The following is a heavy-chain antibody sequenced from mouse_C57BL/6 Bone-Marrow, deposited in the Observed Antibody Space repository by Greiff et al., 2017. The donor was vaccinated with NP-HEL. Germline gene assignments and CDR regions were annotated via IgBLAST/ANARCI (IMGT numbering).Heavy chain of an antibody. V-gene: IGHV5-12*01. J-gene: IGHJ4*01. CDR3: ARHGGRGYAMDY. CDR2: ISNGGGST. CDR1: GFTFSDYY. Sequence: DVMLVESGGGLVQPGGSLKLSCAASGFTFSDYYMYWVRQTPEKRLEWVAYISNGGGSTYYPDTVKGRFTISRDNAKNTLYLQMSRLKSEDTAMYYCARHGGRGYAMDYWGQGTSVTVSS. D-gene: IGHD3-3*01.